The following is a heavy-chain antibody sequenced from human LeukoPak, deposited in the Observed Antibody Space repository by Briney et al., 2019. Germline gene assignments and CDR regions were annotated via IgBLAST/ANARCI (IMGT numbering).Heavy chain of an antibody. Sequence: GASEKVSRMGSGYTSSSSSIFWGRQTPRHKGKRMGGGSAYNGNTNYAQKLQSRVTMTTDTSTSTAYIELRSLRSDGAAVYYSARDTHSRFDYWGQGTLVTVSS. CDR1: GYTSSSSS. J-gene: IGHJ4*02. CDR3: ARDTHSRFDY. CDR2: GSAYNGNT. V-gene: IGHV1-18*01.